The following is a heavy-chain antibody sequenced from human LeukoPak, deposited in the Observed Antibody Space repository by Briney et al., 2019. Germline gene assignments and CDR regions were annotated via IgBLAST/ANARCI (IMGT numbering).Heavy chain of an antibody. CDR3: ARGVVVVPALPGAFDI. Sequence: SSETLSLTCAVYGGSFSGYYWSWIRQPPGKGLVWSGHIYYSGSTNYNPSLKSRVTISVDTSKNQFSLKLSSVTAADTAVYYCARGVVVVPALPGAFDIWGQGTMVTVSS. CDR2: IYYSGST. CDR1: GGSFSGYY. J-gene: IGHJ3*02. V-gene: IGHV4-59*01. D-gene: IGHD2-2*01.